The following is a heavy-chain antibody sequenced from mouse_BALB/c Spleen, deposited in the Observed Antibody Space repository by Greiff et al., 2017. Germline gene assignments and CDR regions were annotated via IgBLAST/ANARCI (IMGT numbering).Heavy chain of an antibody. V-gene: IGHV1-80*01. CDR1: GYAFSSYW. D-gene: IGHD2-14*01. CDR3: ARGGSYRYATYAMDY. J-gene: IGHJ4*01. Sequence: QVHVKQSGAELVRPGSSVKISCKASGYAFSSYWMNWVKQRPGQGLEWIGQIYPGDGDTNYNGKFKGKATLTADKSSSTAYMQLSSLTSEDSAVYFCARGGSYRYATYAMDYWGQGTSVTVSS. CDR2: IYPGDGDT.